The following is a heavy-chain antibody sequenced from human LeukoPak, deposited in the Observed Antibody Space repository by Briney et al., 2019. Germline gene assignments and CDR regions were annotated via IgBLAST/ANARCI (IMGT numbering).Heavy chain of an antibody. CDR3: ARYQRRVTIFGVVLDRVAFDI. D-gene: IGHD3-3*01. Sequence: PSETLSLTCAVYGGSFSGYYWSWIRQPPGKGLEWIGEINHSGSTNYNPSLKSRVTISVDTSKNQFSLKLSSVTHADTAVYYCARYQRRVTIFGVVLDRVAFDIWGQGTMVTVSS. CDR2: INHSGST. J-gene: IGHJ3*02. CDR1: GGSFSGYY. V-gene: IGHV4-34*01.